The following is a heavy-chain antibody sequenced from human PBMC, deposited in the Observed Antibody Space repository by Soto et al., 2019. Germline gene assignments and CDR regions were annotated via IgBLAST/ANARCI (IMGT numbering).Heavy chain of an antibody. V-gene: IGHV1-2*04. CDR3: ARDGGYSYGDGFLLSVNLGY. CDR1: GYTFTGYY. D-gene: IGHD5-18*01. CDR2: INANSGGT. Sequence: ASVKVSCKASGYTFTGYYMHWVRQAPGQGLEWMGWINANSGGTNYAQKFQGWVSMTRDTSISTAYMELSRLRSDDTAVYNCARDGGYSYGDGFLLSVNLGYWGQGTLVTVAS. J-gene: IGHJ4*02.